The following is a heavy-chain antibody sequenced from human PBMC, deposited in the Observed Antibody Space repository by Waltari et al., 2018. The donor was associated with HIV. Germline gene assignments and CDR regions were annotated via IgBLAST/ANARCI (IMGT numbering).Heavy chain of an antibody. Sequence: QVQLVQSGAEVKKPGASVKVSCTVSGYTLSEFSMHWVRHAPGEGLEWMGGFDPEDGETIYAQKFQGRVTMTEDTSTDTAYMELSSLRSEDTAVYYCAADYSGSYDDAFDIWGQGTMVTVSS. CDR2: FDPEDGET. CDR3: AADYSGSYDDAFDI. D-gene: IGHD1-26*01. V-gene: IGHV1-24*01. J-gene: IGHJ3*02. CDR1: GYTLSEFS.